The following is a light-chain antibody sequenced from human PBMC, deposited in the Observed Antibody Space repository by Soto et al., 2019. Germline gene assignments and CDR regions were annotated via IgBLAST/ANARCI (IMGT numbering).Light chain of an antibody. Sequence: EIVLTQSPGTLSLSPGERATLSCRASQTITNDYLAWYQQKDGQAPRLLIFDASTRATGTPDRFSGSGSGPEYNLTISRLEPEDFAVYSCQQYGFSPISFGQGTRLEIK. V-gene: IGKV3-20*01. CDR2: DAS. CDR1: QTITNDY. CDR3: QQYGFSPIS. J-gene: IGKJ5*01.